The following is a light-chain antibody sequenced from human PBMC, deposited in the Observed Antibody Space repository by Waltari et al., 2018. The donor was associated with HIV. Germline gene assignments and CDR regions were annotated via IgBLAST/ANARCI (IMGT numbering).Light chain of an antibody. V-gene: IGKV1-12*01. J-gene: IGKJ4*01. CDR2: GAS. CDR1: QGISTW. CDR3: QQTNGLPLT. Sequence: DIQMTQSPGSMSAFVGDRVTITCRASQGISTWLAWYQQKPGKVPQLLIHGASSLHSGVPSRFNGSGSGTQFSLTISSLQSEDFATYYCQQTNGLPLTFGGGTTV.